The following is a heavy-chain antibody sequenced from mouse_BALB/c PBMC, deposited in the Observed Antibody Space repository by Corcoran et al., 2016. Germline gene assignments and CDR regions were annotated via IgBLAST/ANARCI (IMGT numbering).Heavy chain of an antibody. V-gene: IGHV3-6*02. CDR1: GYSITSGYY. CDR3: AKSDGYIGKEFDY. D-gene: IGHD2-3*01. CDR2: ISYDGSN. Sequence: DVQLQESGPGLVKPSQSLSLTCSVTGYSITSGYYWNWIRQFPGNKLEWMGYISYDGSNNYNPSLKNRISITRDTSKNQFFLKLNSVTTEDTATYYCAKSDGYIGKEFDYWGQGTTLTVSS. J-gene: IGHJ2*01.